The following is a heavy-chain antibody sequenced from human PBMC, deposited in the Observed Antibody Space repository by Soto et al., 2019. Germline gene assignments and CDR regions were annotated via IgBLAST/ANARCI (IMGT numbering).Heavy chain of an antibody. Sequence: SGPTLVNPTQTLTLTCSISGLSLTTNGVGVGWIRQPPGKALEWLAIIYWDDDKRYSPSLKTRVTITKDTSKNQVVLTMTNMDSVDTGTYYCAHRQRDHDGSGSDAFEIWGRGTMVTVSS. J-gene: IGHJ3*02. CDR2: IYWDDDK. CDR3: AHRQRDHDGSGSDAFEI. V-gene: IGHV2-5*02. CDR1: GLSLTTNGVG. D-gene: IGHD3-22*01.